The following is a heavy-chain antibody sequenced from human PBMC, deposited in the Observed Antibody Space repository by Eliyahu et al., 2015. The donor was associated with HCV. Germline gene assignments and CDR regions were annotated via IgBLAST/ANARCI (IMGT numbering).Heavy chain of an antibody. CDR2: ISGSGGST. J-gene: IGHJ2*01. Sequence: EVQLLESGGGLVQPGGSLRLSCAASGFTFSSYAMSWVRQAPGKGLGWVSAISGSGGSTYYADSVKGRFTITRDNSKNTLYLQMNSLRAEDTAVYYCAKDLTVTHDWYFDLWGRGTLVTVSS. D-gene: IGHD4-17*01. V-gene: IGHV3-23*01. CDR1: GFTFSSYA. CDR3: AKDLTVTHDWYFDL.